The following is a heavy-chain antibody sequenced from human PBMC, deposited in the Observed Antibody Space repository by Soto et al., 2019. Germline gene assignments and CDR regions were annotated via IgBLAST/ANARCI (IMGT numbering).Heavy chain of an antibody. D-gene: IGHD3-10*01. J-gene: IGHJ4*02. Sequence: QVQLVQSGAEVKRPGSSVKVSCKASGDTFNFYSINWVRQAPGLGLEWMGRVNPIVSMSNYAQRFQGRYTMTGDNSTSTAYMELSGLRSEDTAIYYCATSYGSGYRAVDYWGQGALVTVSS. CDR3: ATSYGSGYRAVDY. V-gene: IGHV1-69*04. CDR1: GDTFNFYS. CDR2: VNPIVSMS.